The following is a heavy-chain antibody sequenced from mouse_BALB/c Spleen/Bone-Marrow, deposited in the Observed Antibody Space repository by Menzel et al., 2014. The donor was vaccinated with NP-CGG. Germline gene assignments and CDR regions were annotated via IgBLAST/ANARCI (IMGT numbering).Heavy chain of an antibody. CDR1: WVSLTSFG. CDR3: AREGSTMITTPFAY. Sequence: QVQLQQSGTGLVAPSQSLSITFTVSWVSLTSFGVHWGRQPPGKGLEWLGGILAGGSTNYNSALMSRLSISKDNSKSQVFLKMNSLQTDDTAMYYCAREGSTMITTPFAYWGQETLVTVSA. V-gene: IGHV2-9*02. D-gene: IGHD2-4*01. CDR2: ILAGGST. J-gene: IGHJ3*01.